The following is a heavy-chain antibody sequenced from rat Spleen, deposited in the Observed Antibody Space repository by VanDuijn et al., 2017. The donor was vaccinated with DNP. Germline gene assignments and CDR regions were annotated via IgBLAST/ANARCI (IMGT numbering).Heavy chain of an antibody. V-gene: IGHV5-25*01. J-gene: IGHJ2*01. D-gene: IGHD1-2*01. CDR1: GFTFSNYY. CDR3: ARHDYSSYIWDY. Sequence: EVQLVESGGGLVQPGRSLKLSCAASGFTFSNYYMAWVRQTPTKGLEWVASILNIGGTTYYPDSVKGRFTISRDNAKNTLFLQLSSLRSEDTALYYCARHDYSSYIWDYWGQGVMVTVSS. CDR2: ILNIGGTT.